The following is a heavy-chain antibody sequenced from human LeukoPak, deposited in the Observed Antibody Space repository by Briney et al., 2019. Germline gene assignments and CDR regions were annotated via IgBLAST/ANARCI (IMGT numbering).Heavy chain of an antibody. J-gene: IGHJ4*02. V-gene: IGHV1-69*04. D-gene: IGHD2-15*01. CDR2: IVPILGIA. CDR1: GGTFSSYA. CDR3: ARESAGCSGGSCHIGY. Sequence: SVKVSCKASGGTFSSYAISWVRQAPGQGLEWMGRIVPILGIANYAQKFQGRVTITAGKSTSTAYMELSSLRSEDTAVYYCARESAGCSGGSCHIGYWGQGTLVTVSS.